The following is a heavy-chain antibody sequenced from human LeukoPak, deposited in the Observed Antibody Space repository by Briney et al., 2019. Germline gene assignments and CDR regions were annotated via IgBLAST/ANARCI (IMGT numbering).Heavy chain of an antibody. D-gene: IGHD3-16*01. CDR3: AKGHLGYYYYMDV. V-gene: IGHV3-33*03. J-gene: IGHJ6*03. CDR1: GFTFSTYG. CDR2: IWYDGSDK. Sequence: GGSLRLSCAASGFTFSTYGMHWVRQAPGKGLEWVTVIWYDGSDKYYADSVKGRFTVSRDNSKSTLYLQMNSLRAEDTAVYYRAKGHLGYYYYMDVRGKGTTVTVSS.